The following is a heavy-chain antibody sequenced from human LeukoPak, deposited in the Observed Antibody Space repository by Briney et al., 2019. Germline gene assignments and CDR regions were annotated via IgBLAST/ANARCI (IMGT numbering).Heavy chain of an antibody. CDR1: GYTFTGYY. Sequence: ASVKVSCKASGYTFTGYYMHWVRQAPGQGLEWMGWINPNSGGTNYAQKFQGRVTMTRDTSISTAYMELSRLRSDDTAVYYCARDYKGGYDFWSGYYTVHAFDIWGQGTMVTVSS. CDR3: ARDYKGGYDFWSGYYTVHAFDI. J-gene: IGHJ3*02. CDR2: INPNSGGT. V-gene: IGHV1-2*02. D-gene: IGHD3-3*01.